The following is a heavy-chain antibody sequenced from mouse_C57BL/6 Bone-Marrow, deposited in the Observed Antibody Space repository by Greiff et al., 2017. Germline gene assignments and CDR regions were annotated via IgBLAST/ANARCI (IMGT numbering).Heavy chain of an antibody. V-gene: IGHV1-80*01. CDR1: GYAFSSYW. J-gene: IGHJ3*01. Sequence: VQLQESGAELARPGASVKLSCKASGYAFSSYWMNWVKQRPGKGLEWIGQIYPGDGDTNYNGKFKGKATLTADKSSSTAYMQLSSLSSEDSAVYFCARSYYGSIAFAYWGQGTLVTVSA. CDR3: ARSYYGSIAFAY. CDR2: IYPGDGDT. D-gene: IGHD1-1*01.